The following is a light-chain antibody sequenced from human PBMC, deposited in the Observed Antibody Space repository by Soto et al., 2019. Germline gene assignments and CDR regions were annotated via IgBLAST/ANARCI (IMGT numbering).Light chain of an antibody. CDR1: QPINRW. J-gene: IGKJ4*01. V-gene: IGKV1-12*01. CDR3: KQSKSFPLT. CDR2: AAS. Sequence: DIQITQSPSPLSASVGDRDTITCRASQPINRWLAWYQQKPGKAPKLLIYAASSLHTGVPLRFSGSGSGTDFSLTISSLQPEDFATYYCKQSKSFPLTFGGGTKVDIK.